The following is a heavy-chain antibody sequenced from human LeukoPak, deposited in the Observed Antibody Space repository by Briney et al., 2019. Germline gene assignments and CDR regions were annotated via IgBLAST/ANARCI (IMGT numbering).Heavy chain of an antibody. CDR2: INPSGGST. Sequence: GASVKVSFKASGYTFTIYYMHWVRQAPGQGLEWMGIINPSGGSTSYAQKFQGRVTMTRDTSTSTVYMELSSLRSEDTAVYYCARGKSLVVITTLAFDYWGQGTLVTVSS. D-gene: IGHD3-22*01. J-gene: IGHJ4*02. CDR1: GYTFTIYY. CDR3: ARGKSLVVITTLAFDY. V-gene: IGHV1-46*01.